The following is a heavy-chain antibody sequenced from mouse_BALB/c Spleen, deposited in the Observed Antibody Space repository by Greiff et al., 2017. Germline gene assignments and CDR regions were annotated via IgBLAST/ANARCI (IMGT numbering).Heavy chain of an antibody. V-gene: IGHV5-12-1*01. CDR2: ISSGGGST. D-gene: IGHD1-1*01. Sequence: EVHLVESGGGLVKPGGSLKLSCAASGFAFSSYDMSWVRQTPEKRLEWVAYISSGGGSTYYPDTVKGRFTISRDNAKNTLYLQMSSLKSEDTAMYYCARHNYYGSSGFDYWGQGTTLTVSS. J-gene: IGHJ2*01. CDR1: GFAFSSYD. CDR3: ARHNYYGSSGFDY.